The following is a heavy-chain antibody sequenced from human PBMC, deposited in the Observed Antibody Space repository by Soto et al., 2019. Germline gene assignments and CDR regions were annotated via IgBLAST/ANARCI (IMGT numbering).Heavy chain of an antibody. Sequence: KTSETLSLTCTVSGGSISSSSYYWGWIRQPPGKGLEWIGSIYYSGSTYYNPSLKSRVTISVDTSKNQFSLKLSSVTAADTAVYYCARHQAKGTATNVDVFDYWGQGTLVTVSS. V-gene: IGHV4-39*01. CDR2: IYYSGST. CDR1: GGSISSSSYY. CDR3: ARHQAKGTATNVDVFDY. D-gene: IGHD2-15*01. J-gene: IGHJ4*02.